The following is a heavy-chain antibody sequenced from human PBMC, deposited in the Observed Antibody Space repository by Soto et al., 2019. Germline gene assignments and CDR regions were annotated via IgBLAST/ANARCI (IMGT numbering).Heavy chain of an antibody. CDR3: ARAPDYGDYVRSAFDI. CDR1: GGSISSGGYY. V-gene: IGHV4-31*03. Sequence: QVQLQESGPGLVKPSQTLSLTCTVSGGSISSGGYYWSWIRQHPGKGLEWIGYIYYSGSTYYNPSLKIRVTISVDTSKNQFSLKLSSVTAADMAVYYCARAPDYGDYVRSAFDIWGQGTMVTVSS. D-gene: IGHD4-17*01. J-gene: IGHJ3*02. CDR2: IYYSGST.